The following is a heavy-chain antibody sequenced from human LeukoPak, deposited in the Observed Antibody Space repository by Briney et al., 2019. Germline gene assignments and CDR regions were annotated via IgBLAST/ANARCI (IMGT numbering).Heavy chain of an antibody. CDR1: GFTFSSYS. V-gene: IGHV3-21*01. CDR3: ARDTYGSGSYSGY. Sequence: GGSLRLSCAASGFTFSSYSMNWVRQAPGKGLEWVSSISSSSSYIYYADSVKGRFTISRDNAKNSLYLQMNSLRAEDAAVYYCARDTYGSGSYSGYWGQGTLVTVSS. D-gene: IGHD3-10*01. CDR2: ISSSSSYI. J-gene: IGHJ4*02.